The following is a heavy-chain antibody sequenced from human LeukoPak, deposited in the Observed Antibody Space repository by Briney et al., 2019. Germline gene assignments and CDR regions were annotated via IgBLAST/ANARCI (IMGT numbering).Heavy chain of an antibody. J-gene: IGHJ6*03. V-gene: IGHV1-2*04. D-gene: IGHD4-11*01. CDR1: GYTFTGYY. Sequence: ASVKVSCKASGYTFTGYYMHWVRQAPGQGLEWMGWINPNSGGTNYAQKFQGWVTMTRDTSISTAYMELSRLRSDDTAVYYCALTSTGYYYQYLDVWGKGTTVTVSS. CDR2: INPNSGGT. CDR3: ALTSTGYYYQYLDV.